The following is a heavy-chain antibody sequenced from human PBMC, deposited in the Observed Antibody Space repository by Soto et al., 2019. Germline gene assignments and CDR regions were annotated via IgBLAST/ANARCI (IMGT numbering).Heavy chain of an antibody. Sequence: ASVKVSCKASGYTFTSYGTSWVRQAPGQGLEWMGWISAYNGNTNYAQKLQGRVTMTTDTSTSTAYMELRSLRSDDTAVYYCASLWFGETGDYYYGMDVWGQGTTVTVSS. CDR3: ASLWFGETGDYYYGMDV. J-gene: IGHJ6*02. V-gene: IGHV1-18*01. CDR1: GYTFTSYG. CDR2: ISAYNGNT. D-gene: IGHD3-10*01.